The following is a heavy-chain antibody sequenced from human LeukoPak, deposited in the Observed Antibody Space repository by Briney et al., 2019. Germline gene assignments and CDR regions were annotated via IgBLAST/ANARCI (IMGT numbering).Heavy chain of an antibody. V-gene: IGHV3-7*01. CDR3: ARERGFNYFDY. CDR2: KKQDRSEK. J-gene: IGHJ4*02. CDR1: GFTFSRSW. Sequence: GGSLRLSCVASGFTFSRSWMSWVRRAPGKGLEWVGNKKQDRSEKYYVDSVKGRFTLSRDNAKSTLYLQMNSLRAEDTALYYCARERGFNYFDYWGPGTLVTVSS.